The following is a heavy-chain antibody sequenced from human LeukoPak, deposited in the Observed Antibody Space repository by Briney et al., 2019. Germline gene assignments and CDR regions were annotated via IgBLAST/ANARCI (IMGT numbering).Heavy chain of an antibody. V-gene: IGHV4-4*07. CDR1: GGSISSYY. Sequence: SETLSLTCTVSGGSISSYYWSWIRQPAGKGLEWIGRIYTSGSTNYNPSLKSRVTMSVDTSKNQFSLKLSSVSAADTAVYYCARELSGIRYFDWLSYNWFDPWGQGTLVTVSS. CDR3: ARELSGIRYFDWLSYNWFDP. D-gene: IGHD3-9*01. J-gene: IGHJ5*02. CDR2: IYTSGST.